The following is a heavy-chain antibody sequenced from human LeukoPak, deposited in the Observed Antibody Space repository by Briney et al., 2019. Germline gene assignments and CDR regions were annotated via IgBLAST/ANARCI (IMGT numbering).Heavy chain of an antibody. J-gene: IGHJ4*02. D-gene: IGHD3-16*02. Sequence: ASAKVSCTASGYTFTGYYMHWVRQAPGQGLEWMGWINPNSGGTNYAQKFQGRVTMTRDTSISTAYMELSRLRSDDTAVYYCARDLPGFTIYDYVWGSYRPFDYWGQGTLVTVSS. CDR2: INPNSGGT. CDR3: ARDLPGFTIYDYVWGSYRPFDY. V-gene: IGHV1-2*02. CDR1: GYTFTGYY.